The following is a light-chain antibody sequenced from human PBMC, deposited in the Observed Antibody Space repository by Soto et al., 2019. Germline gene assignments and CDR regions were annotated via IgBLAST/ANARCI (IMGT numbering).Light chain of an antibody. CDR1: QNINNY. CDR2: VAS. V-gene: IGKV1-39*01. CDR3: QQSYSITYT. J-gene: IGKJ2*01. Sequence: DIQMTQSPSSLSASVGDRVTITCRASQNINNYLNWYPHKPGKAPKLLIYVASTLQSGVPSRFSGSGSGTDFILTISSLQPDDFATDYCQQSYSITYTFCQGTKMEIK.